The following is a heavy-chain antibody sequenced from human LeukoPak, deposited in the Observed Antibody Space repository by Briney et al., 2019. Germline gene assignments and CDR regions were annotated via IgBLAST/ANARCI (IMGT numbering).Heavy chain of an antibody. CDR1: GGSLSSYY. D-gene: IGHD3-22*01. CDR3: ASSGSGGYYDN. Sequence: PGTPCLTRTVSGGSLSSYYWTWIPQPPGKGLEWIGYIYYSGNTNHNPSLKSRVTISVDTSKDQFSLKLSSVTAAGTAVYYCASSGSGGYYDNWGQGTLVTVSS. V-gene: IGHV4-59*01. J-gene: IGHJ4*02. CDR2: IYYSGNT.